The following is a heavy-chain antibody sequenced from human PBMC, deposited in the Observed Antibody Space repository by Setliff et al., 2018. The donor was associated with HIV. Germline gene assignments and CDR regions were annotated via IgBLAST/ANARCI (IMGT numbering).Heavy chain of an antibody. Sequence: GESLKISCAASGFTFSSYAMHWVRQAPGKGLEWVAVISYDGSNKYYADSVKGRFTISRDNSKNTLYLQMNSLRAEDTAVYFCARGRGSSSSWPIDYWGQGTLVTVSS. CDR3: ARGRGSSSSWPIDY. CDR2: ISYDGSNK. V-gene: IGHV3-30*04. D-gene: IGHD6-13*01. J-gene: IGHJ4*02. CDR1: GFTFSSYA.